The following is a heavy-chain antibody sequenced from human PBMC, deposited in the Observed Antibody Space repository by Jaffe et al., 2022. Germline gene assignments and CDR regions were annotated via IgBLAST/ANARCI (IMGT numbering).Heavy chain of an antibody. V-gene: IGHV1-18*01. Sequence: QVQLVQSGAEVKKPGASVKVSCKASGYTFTSYGISWVRQAPGQGLEWMGWISAYNGNTNYAQKLQGRVTMTTDTSTSTAYMELRSLRSDDTAVYYCARDLLDCSSTSCSIPAYDAFDIWGQGTMVTVSS. CDR2: ISAYNGNT. D-gene: IGHD2-2*01. J-gene: IGHJ3*02. CDR3: ARDLLDCSSTSCSIPAYDAFDI. CDR1: GYTFTSYG.